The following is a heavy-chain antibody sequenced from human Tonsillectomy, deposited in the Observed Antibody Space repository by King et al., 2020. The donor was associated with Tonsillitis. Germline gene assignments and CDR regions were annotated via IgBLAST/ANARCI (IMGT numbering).Heavy chain of an antibody. CDR3: ASGAHRSSGWYFQH. V-gene: IGHV4-34*01. CDR1: GGSFSGYY. Sequence: VQLQQWGAGLLKPSETLSLTCAVYGGSFSGYYWSWIRQPPGKGLEWIGEINHSGSTNYNPSLKSRVTISVDTSKNQFSLKLSSVTAADTAVFYCASGAHRSSGWYFQHWGQGTLVTVSS. J-gene: IGHJ1*01. CDR2: INHSGST. D-gene: IGHD6-19*01.